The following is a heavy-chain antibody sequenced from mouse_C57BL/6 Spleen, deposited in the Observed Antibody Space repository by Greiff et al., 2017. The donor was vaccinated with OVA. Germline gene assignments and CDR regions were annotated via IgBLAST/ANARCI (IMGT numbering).Heavy chain of an antibody. D-gene: IGHD2-4*01. CDR3: ARHDYDQYFDV. CDR2: INPNNGGT. CDR1: GYTFTDYY. J-gene: IGHJ1*03. Sequence: VQLKQSGPELVKPGASVKISCKASGYTFTDYYMNWVKQSHGKSLEWIGDINPNNGGTSYNQKFKGKATLTVDKSSSTAYMELRSLTSEDSAVYYCARHDYDQYFDVWGTGTTVTVSS. V-gene: IGHV1-26*01.